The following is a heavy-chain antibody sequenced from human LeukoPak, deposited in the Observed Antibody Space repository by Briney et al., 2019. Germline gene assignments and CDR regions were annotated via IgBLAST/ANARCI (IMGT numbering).Heavy chain of an antibody. CDR2: ISYDGSSK. V-gene: IGHV3-30*04. J-gene: IGHJ4*02. CDR1: GFTFSSYA. D-gene: IGHD3-22*01. Sequence: GGSLRLSCAASGFTFSSYAMHWVRQAPGKGLEWVAVISYDGSSKYYADSVKGRFTISRDNSKNTLYLQMNSLRAEDTAVYYCARDLPTSGYHPFDYWGQGTLVTVSS. CDR3: ARDLPTSGYHPFDY.